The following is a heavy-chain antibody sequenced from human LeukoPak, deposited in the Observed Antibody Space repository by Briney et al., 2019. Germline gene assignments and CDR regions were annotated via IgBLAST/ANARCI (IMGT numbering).Heavy chain of an antibody. CDR2: ISAYNGNT. J-gene: IGHJ5*02. Sequence: ASVTVSCTASGYTFTSYGISWVRQAPGQGLEWMGWISAYNGNTNYAQKLQGRVTITADESTSTAYMELSSLRSEDTAVYYCARDSQYGDYIPGVSWFDPWGQGTLVTVSS. V-gene: IGHV1-18*01. CDR3: ARDSQYGDYIPGVSWFDP. D-gene: IGHD4-17*01. CDR1: GYTFTSYG.